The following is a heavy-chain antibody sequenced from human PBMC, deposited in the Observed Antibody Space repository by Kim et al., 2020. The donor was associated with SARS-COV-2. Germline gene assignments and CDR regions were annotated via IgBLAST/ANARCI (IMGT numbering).Heavy chain of an antibody. CDR2: IWFVGSYK. V-gene: IGHV3-33*08. Sequence: GGSLRLSCAASGFTFSSYGMHWVRQAPGKGLEWVAAIWFVGSYKYYADSVKGRFTISRDNSKNSLYLQMNSLRAEDTAVYYCARVHSYHGMDVWGQGTPV. J-gene: IGHJ6*02. CDR3: ARVHSYHGMDV. CDR1: GFTFSSYG.